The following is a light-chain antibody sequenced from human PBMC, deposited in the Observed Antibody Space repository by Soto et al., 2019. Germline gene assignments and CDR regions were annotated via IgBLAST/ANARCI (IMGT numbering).Light chain of an antibody. J-gene: IGLJ1*01. CDR1: SSDVGGYNY. Sequence: QSALTQPASVSGSPGQSITISCTGTSSDVGGYNYVSWYQQHPGKAPKLMIYEVSNRPSGVSNRFSGSKSGNTASLTISGLQAEDEADYYCSSYTSSSTLLFGTGTKLTVL. CDR2: EVS. V-gene: IGLV2-14*01. CDR3: SSYTSSSTLL.